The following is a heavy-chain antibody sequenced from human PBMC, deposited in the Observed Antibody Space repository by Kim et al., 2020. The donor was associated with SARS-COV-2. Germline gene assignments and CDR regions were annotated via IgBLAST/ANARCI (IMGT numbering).Heavy chain of an antibody. Sequence: ASVKVSCKACVYMFTSYGFSWVRQAPGQGLEWLGWISARDGNTKYGQKVQGRVIMTTDTSTNTAYMELWSLRSDDTAMYYCARGAYGDVSFDYWGQGTLVTVSS. D-gene: IGHD4-17*01. CDR1: VYMFTSYG. V-gene: IGHV1-18*04. J-gene: IGHJ4*02. CDR3: ARGAYGDVSFDY. CDR2: ISARDGNT.